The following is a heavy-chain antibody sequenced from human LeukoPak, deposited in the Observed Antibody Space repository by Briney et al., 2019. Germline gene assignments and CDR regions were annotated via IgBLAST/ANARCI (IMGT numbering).Heavy chain of an antibody. CDR3: ARDRAYCSGGNCQNGFDF. CDR2: MNPNSGGT. D-gene: IGHD2-15*01. Sequence: ASVKVSCKGSGYSFTGYFIHWVRQAPGQGLEWMGWMNPNSGGTNSAQNFQGRVTLTRDTSISTAYMELSSLISDDTAVYYCARDRAYCSGGNCQNGFDFWGQGTLVTVSS. J-gene: IGHJ4*02. V-gene: IGHV1-2*02. CDR1: GYSFTGYF.